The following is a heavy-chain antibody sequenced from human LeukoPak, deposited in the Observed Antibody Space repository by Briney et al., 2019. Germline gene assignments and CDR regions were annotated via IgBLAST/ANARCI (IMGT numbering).Heavy chain of an antibody. CDR3: ARYGSGTYPRFDY. CDR1: GGSISGYY. Sequence: SETLSLTCTVSGGSISGYYWSWIRQSPGKGLEWIAYIYNSGSTNYNPSLQSRVTISVDTSKNQFSLNLSSVTAADTAVYYCARYGSGTYPRFDYWAQGTLVTVSS. V-gene: IGHV4-59*08. CDR2: IYNSGST. D-gene: IGHD3-10*01. J-gene: IGHJ4*02.